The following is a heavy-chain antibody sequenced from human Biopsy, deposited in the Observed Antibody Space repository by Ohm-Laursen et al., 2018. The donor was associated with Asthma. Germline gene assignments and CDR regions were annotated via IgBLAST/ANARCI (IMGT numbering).Heavy chain of an antibody. D-gene: IGHD2-2*01. Sequence: GASVKVSCTSLGGTFNTYVIGWVRQAPGHGLALMGGINSVFGTTTYPQKFQDRVTITADDSTSTVYMELSSLRSEDTAVYYCARKAGSCISRTCYSLDFWGQGTLVTVSS. CDR1: GGTFNTYV. J-gene: IGHJ4*02. V-gene: IGHV1-69*13. CDR3: ARKAGSCISRTCYSLDF. CDR2: INSVFGTT.